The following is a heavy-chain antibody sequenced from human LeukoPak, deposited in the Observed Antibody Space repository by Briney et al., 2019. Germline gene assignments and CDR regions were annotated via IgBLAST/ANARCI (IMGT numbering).Heavy chain of an antibody. V-gene: IGHV3-7*01. CDR1: GFTFSSLW. Sequence: GGSLRLSCAASGFTFSSLWMSCVREAPGGGPEWGAYINQDGGTTYYVASVKGRFTISRDNPKNSLSLQMSSLRADDTAVYYCTKDRQGPNQYHMDVWGKGTTVTVTS. CDR3: TKDRQGPNQYHMDV. CDR2: INQDGGTT. J-gene: IGHJ6*03.